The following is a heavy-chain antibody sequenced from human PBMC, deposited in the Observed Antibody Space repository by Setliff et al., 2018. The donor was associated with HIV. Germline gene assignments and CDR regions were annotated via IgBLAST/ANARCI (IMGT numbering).Heavy chain of an antibody. J-gene: IGHJ4*02. CDR1: GGSISTGYYY. CDR2: IYYSGNP. V-gene: IGHV4-31*03. Sequence: SETLSLTCTVSGGSISTGYYYWSWIRQHPGKGLEWIGYIYYSGNPFYNPSLRSRVTISLDTSKNQFSLKLSSVTAADTAVYYCARGFDYAQRPPLYYFDYWGQGTLVTVSS. CDR3: ARGFDYAQRPPLYYFDY. D-gene: IGHD2-2*01.